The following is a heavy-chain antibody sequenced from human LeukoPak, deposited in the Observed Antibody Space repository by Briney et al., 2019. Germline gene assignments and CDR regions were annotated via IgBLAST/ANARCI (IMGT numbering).Heavy chain of an antibody. CDR2: ISSSGSTI. V-gene: IGHV3-48*03. CDR3: VTGPWQPGPLEDY. D-gene: IGHD3-10*01. Sequence: HSGGSLRLSCAASGFTFSSYEMNWVRQAPGKGLEWVSYISSSGSTIYYADSVKGRFTTSRDNARNSLYLQMNSLRADDTAVYYCVTGPWQPGPLEDYWGQGTLVTVSS. CDR1: GFTFSSYE. J-gene: IGHJ4*02.